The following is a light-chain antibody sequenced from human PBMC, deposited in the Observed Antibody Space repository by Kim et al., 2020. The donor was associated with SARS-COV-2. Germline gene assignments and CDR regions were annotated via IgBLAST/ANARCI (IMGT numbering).Light chain of an antibody. Sequence: EIVKTQSPATLSVSPGERATLSCRASQSVSSNLAWYQQKPGQAPRLLISGASTRATGIPARFSGSGSGTEFTLTISSLQSEDFAVYYCQQYNNWPPLTFGGGTKVDIK. J-gene: IGKJ4*01. CDR1: QSVSSN. V-gene: IGKV3-15*01. CDR2: GAS. CDR3: QQYNNWPPLT.